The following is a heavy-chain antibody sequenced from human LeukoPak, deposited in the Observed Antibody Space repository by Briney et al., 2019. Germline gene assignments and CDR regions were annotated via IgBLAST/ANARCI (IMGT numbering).Heavy chain of an antibody. J-gene: IGHJ4*02. CDR2: IHCSGST. D-gene: IGHD6-13*01. Sequence: PSETLSLTCSVSGASISTYYWSWIRQPPEKGLEWIGYIHCSGSTSYNPSLKSRVTMSVDTSNDQFSLKVSSVTAADTAVYYCARGGSSWYADYWGQGTLVTVSS. CDR3: ARGGSSWYADY. CDR1: GASISTYY. V-gene: IGHV4-59*01.